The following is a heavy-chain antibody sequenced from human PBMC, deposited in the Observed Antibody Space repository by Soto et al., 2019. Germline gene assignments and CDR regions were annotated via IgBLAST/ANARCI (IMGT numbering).Heavy chain of an antibody. Sequence: SETLSLTCAVYGGSFIGYYWSWIRQPPGKGLEWIGEINHSGSTNYNPSLKSRVTISVDTSKNQFSLKLSSVTAADTAVYYCARGLYYGMDVWGQGTTVTVSS. CDR3: ARGLYYGMDV. V-gene: IGHV4-34*01. CDR1: GGSFIGYY. J-gene: IGHJ6*02. CDR2: INHSGST.